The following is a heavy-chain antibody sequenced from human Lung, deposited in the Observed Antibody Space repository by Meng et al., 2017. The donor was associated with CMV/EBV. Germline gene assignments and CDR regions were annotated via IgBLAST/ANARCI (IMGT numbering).Heavy chain of an antibody. CDR3: AKLGSNDFWNGYGLEY. J-gene: IGHJ4*02. Sequence: GXSXKISXQGSGYNFATYCIAWVRQMPVKGLEWMGIICPDESTATYSPSFQGQVTISASRSISTAYLQWISLEATDTAIYYCAKLGSNDFWNGYGLEYWGQGTXVTVSS. D-gene: IGHD3-3*01. CDR1: GYNFATYC. CDR2: ICPDESTA. V-gene: IGHV5-51*01.